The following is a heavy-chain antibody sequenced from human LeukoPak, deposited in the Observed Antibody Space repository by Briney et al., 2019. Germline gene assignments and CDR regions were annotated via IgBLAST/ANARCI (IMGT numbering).Heavy chain of an antibody. CDR1: GFNFSVSP. Sequence: GRSLRLSCAVSGFNFSVSPMHWVRQAPGKGLEWVAVMSFDGTTKIYAHSLKGLFTVSRDNSKNTVYLQMRSLRPDDTAVYYCARQAIRGVNSWFDPWGQGTLVTVSS. CDR3: ARQAIRGVNSWFDP. CDR2: MSFDGTTK. D-gene: IGHD3-10*01. J-gene: IGHJ5*02. V-gene: IGHV3-30*04.